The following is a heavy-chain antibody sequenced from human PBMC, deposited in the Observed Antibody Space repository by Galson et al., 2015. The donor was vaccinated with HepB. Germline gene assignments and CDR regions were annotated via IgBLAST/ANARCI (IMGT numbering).Heavy chain of an antibody. V-gene: IGHV3-33*01. J-gene: IGHJ3*02. CDR2: IWYDGTNE. CDR1: GFIFSNYG. CDR3: ARDWVERVIIPHDAFDI. Sequence: SLRLSCAASGFIFSNYGMNWVRQAPGKGLEWVALIWYDGTNEYYADSVKGRFTISRDNSKNTLYLQMNSLRVEDTAVYYCARDWVERVIIPHDAFDIWGQGAMVTVSS. D-gene: IGHD2-21*01.